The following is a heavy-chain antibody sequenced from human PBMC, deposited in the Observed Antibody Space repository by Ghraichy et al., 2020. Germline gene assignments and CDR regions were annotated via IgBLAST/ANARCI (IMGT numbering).Heavy chain of an antibody. D-gene: IGHD3-16*02. CDR1: GGSISSYY. CDR2: IYYSGST. V-gene: IGHV4-59*01. J-gene: IGHJ5*02. Sequence: SETLSLTCTVSGGSISSYYWSWIRQPPGKGLEWIGYIYYSGSTNYNPSLKSRVTISVDTSKNQFSLKLSSVTAADTAVYYCARDSSYDYVWGSYHWHWFDPWGQGTLVTVSS. CDR3: ARDSSYDYVWGSYHWHWFDP.